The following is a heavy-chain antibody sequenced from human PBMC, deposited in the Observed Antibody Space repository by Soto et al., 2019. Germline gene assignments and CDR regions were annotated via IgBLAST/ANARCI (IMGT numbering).Heavy chain of an antibody. D-gene: IGHD1-26*01. J-gene: IGHJ4*02. CDR2: ISYDGSNK. CDR3: TRGPAGSYYIAPFDY. CDR1: GFTFSSYA. V-gene: IGHV3-30-3*01. Sequence: GGSLRLSCAASGFTFSSYAMHWVRQAPGKGLEWVAVISYDGSNKYYADSVKGRFTISRDNSKNTLYLQMNSLRAEDTAVYYCTRGPAGSYYIAPFDYWGQGTLVTVSS.